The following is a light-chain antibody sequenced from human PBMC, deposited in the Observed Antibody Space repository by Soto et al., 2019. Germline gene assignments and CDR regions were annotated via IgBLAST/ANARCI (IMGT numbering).Light chain of an antibody. CDR1: QSVSSY. CDR3: QQRSNWLT. Sequence: EIVLTQSPATLSLSPGERATLSCMARQSVSSYLAWYQQKPGQAPRLLIYDASNRATGIPARFSGSGSGTDFTLTISSLEPEDFAVYYCQQRSNWLTFGGGTKVEIK. J-gene: IGKJ4*01. V-gene: IGKV3-11*01. CDR2: DAS.